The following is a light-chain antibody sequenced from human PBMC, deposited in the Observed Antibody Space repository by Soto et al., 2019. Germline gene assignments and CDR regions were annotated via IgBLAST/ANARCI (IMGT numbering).Light chain of an antibody. CDR1: SSDVGGYSY. Sequence: QSAVTQPASVSGSPGQPITISCTGTSSDVGGYSYVSWYQQHPGKAPKLMIYDVSNRPSGVPNRFSGSKSGNTASLTISGLQTEVESDYYCTSYTSSRTLLFGGGTKLTVL. V-gene: IGLV2-14*01. CDR3: TSYTSSRTLL. CDR2: DVS. J-gene: IGLJ2*01.